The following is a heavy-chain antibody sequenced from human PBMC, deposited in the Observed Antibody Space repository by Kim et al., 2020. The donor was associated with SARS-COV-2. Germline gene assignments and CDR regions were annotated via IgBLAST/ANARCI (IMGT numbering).Heavy chain of an antibody. CDR1: GFTFNNYW. CDR2: INHDGSDT. CDR3: VRDRPHSCFDP. V-gene: IGHV3-74*01. J-gene: IGHJ5*02. D-gene: IGHD1-26*01. Sequence: GGSLRLSCAASGFTFNNYWMHWVRQAPGKGLVWVSRINHDGSDTTYADNVKGRFLISRDNAKNTVHLQMNSLRAEDTAVYYGVRDRPHSCFDPWGQGTLVTVSS.